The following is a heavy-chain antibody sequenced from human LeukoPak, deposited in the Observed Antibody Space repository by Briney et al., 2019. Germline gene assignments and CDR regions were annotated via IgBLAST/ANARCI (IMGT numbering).Heavy chain of an antibody. V-gene: IGHV4-39*01. CDR1: GGSISSSSYY. D-gene: IGHD3-22*01. J-gene: IGHJ4*02. CDR3: ARTGRITMIVVVTPFDY. Sequence: SETLSLTCTVSGGSISSSSYYWGWIRQPPGKGLEWIGSIHYSGSTYYNPSLKSRVTISVDTSKNHFSLKLSSVTAADTAVYYCARTGRITMIVVVTPFDYWGQGTLVTVSS. CDR2: IHYSGST.